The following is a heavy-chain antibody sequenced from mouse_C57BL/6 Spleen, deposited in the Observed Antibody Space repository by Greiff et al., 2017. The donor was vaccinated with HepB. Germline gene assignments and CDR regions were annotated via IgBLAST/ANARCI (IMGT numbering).Heavy chain of an antibody. J-gene: IGHJ3*01. V-gene: IGHV5-17*01. Sequence: EVHLVESGGGLVKPGGSLKLSCAASGFTFSDYGMHWVSQAPEKGLEWVAYISSGSSTIDYADTVKGRFTISRDNAKNTLFLQMTSLRSEDTAMYYCARGNYYGSSLAYWGQGTLVTVSA. CDR3: ARGNYYGSSLAY. CDR1: GFTFSDYG. CDR2: ISSGSSTI. D-gene: IGHD1-1*01.